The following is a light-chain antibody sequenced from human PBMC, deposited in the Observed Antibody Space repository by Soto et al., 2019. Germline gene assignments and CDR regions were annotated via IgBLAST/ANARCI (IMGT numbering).Light chain of an antibody. CDR3: SAWDDSLSGIV. CDR2: RNN. Sequence: QPVLTQPPSASGTPGQRVTISCSGSSSNIGSNYVYWYQQLPGTAPKLLIQRNNERPSGVPDRFSGSKSGTSASLAISGIRSEDEADYYCSAWDDSLSGIVFGTATKLTVL. CDR1: SSNIGSNY. V-gene: IGLV1-47*01. J-gene: IGLJ1*01.